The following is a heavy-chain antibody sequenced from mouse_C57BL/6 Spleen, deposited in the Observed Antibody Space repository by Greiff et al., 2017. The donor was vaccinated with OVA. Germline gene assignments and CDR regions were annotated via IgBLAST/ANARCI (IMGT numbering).Heavy chain of an antibody. CDR1: GYTFTDYY. CDR3: YYYGSSPGAY. D-gene: IGHD1-1*01. CDR2: INPNNGGT. Sequence: VQLKHSGPELVKPGASVKISCKASGYTFTDYYMNWVKQSHGKSLEWIGDINPNNGGTSYNQKFKGKATLTVDKSSSTAYMELRSLTSEDSAVYYCYYYGSSPGAYWGQGTLVTVSA. J-gene: IGHJ3*01. V-gene: IGHV1-26*01.